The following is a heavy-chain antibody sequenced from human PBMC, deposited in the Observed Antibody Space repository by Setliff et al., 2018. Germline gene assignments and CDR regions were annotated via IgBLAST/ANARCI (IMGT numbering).Heavy chain of an antibody. V-gene: IGHV4-59*01. CDR3: ARLRGAFDY. CDR1: GGSISSYY. D-gene: IGHD3-16*01. Sequence: SETLSLTCTVSGGSISSYYWSWIRQPPGKRLEWMGYIYYSGSTNYNPSLSSQVTISVDTSKNQFSLRLNSATAADPAVYYCARLRGAFDYWGQGTLVTVSS. J-gene: IGHJ4*02. CDR2: IYYSGST.